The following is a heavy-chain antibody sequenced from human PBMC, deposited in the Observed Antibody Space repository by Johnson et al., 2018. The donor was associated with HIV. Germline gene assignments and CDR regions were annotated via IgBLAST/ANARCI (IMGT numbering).Heavy chain of an antibody. CDR2: ISGSGGST. CDR1: GFTFSSYA. J-gene: IGHJ3*02. D-gene: IGHD6-13*01. V-gene: IGHV3-23*04. CDR3: ANVRSSWSGDAAFDI. Sequence: VQLVESGGGLVQPGGSLRLSCAVSGFTFSSYAMSWVRQAPGKGLEWVSAISGSGGSTYYADSVKGRLTISRDNSKNTLHLKMNSLRAEDTAVDYCANVRSSWSGDAAFDIWGQGTMVTVSS.